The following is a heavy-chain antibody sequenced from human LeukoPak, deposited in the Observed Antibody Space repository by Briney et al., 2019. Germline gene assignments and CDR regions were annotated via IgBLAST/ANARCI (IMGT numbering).Heavy chain of an antibody. CDR3: ARRSSSQPPNY. CDR1: GGSISSSSYS. CDR2: MSYSGST. D-gene: IGHD6-13*01. V-gene: IGHV4-39*01. Sequence: QPSETLSLTCTVSGGSISSSSYSWGWIRQPPGKGLEWVGSMSYSGSTYYNPSLKSRVTISVDTSKNQFSLKLSSVTAADTAVYYCARRSSSQPPNYWGQGTLVTVSS. J-gene: IGHJ4*02.